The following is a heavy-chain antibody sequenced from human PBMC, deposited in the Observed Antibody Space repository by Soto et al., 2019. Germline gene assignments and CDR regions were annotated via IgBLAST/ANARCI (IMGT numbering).Heavy chain of an antibody. J-gene: IGHJ4*02. CDR2: IWYDGSNK. CDR1: GFTFSSYG. D-gene: IGHD2-8*01. Sequence: QVQLVESGGGVVQPGRSLRLSCAASGFTFSSYGMHWVRQAPGKGLEWVAVIWYDGSNKYYADSVKGRFTISRDNSKNTLYLQMNSLRAEDTAVYYCARGHVVSPPPRVPDYWGQGTLVTVSS. V-gene: IGHV3-33*01. CDR3: ARGHVVSPPPRVPDY.